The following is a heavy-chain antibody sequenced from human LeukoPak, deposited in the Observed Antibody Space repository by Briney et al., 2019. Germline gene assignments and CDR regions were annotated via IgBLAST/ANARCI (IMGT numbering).Heavy chain of an antibody. D-gene: IGHD3/OR15-3a*01. J-gene: IGHJ3*02. CDR2: ISAYNGNT. Sequence: ASVKVSCKASGYTFTSYGISWVRQAPGQGLEWMGWISAYNGNTNYAQKLQGRVTMTTDTSTSTAYMELRSLRSDDTAVYYCAKPLKGIGPRPDAFDIWGQGTMVTVSS. CDR3: AKPLKGIGPRPDAFDI. V-gene: IGHV1-18*01. CDR1: GYTFTSYG.